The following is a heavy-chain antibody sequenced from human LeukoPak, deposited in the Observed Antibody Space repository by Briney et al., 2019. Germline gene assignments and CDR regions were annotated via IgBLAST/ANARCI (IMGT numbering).Heavy chain of an antibody. Sequence: GGSLRLSCATSGFTFSSYSMNWVRQAPGKGLEWVSSISSSSTYIYYADSVKGRFTISRDNARNSLYLQLNSLRAEDTAVYYCARGGCTTTSCYLFDYWGQGTLVTVSS. CDR1: GFTFSSYS. D-gene: IGHD2-2*01. J-gene: IGHJ4*02. CDR2: ISSSSTYI. CDR3: ARGGCTTTSCYLFDY. V-gene: IGHV3-21*01.